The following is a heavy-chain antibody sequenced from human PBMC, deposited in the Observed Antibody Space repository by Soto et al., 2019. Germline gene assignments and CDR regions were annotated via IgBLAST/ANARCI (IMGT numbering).Heavy chain of an antibody. CDR2: ISYDGSNK. CDR3: ARDPVLAFVAAYYFEY. V-gene: IGHV3-30-3*01. D-gene: IGHD6-19*01. CDR1: GFTFSSYA. Sequence: QVQLVESGGGVVQPGRSLRLSCAASGFTFSSYAMHWVRQAPGKGLEWVAVISYDGSNKYYADSVKGRFTISRDNSKNTLYLQMNSLRAEDTAVYYCARDPVLAFVAAYYFEYWGQGTLVTVSS. J-gene: IGHJ4*02.